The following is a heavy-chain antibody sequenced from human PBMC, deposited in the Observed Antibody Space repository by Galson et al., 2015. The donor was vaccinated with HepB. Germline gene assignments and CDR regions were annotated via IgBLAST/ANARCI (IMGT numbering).Heavy chain of an antibody. CDR2: IYWDDDK. J-gene: IGHJ2*01. Sequence: PALVKPTQTLTLTCTFSGFSLSTSGVGVGWIRQPPGKALEWLTVIYWDDDKRYSPSLKRRLTITKDTSKNQVVLTMTNMDPVDTGTYYCAHIGRGNSGWYFALWGRGTLVTVSS. V-gene: IGHV2-5*02. D-gene: IGHD3-10*01. CDR3: AHIGRGNSGWYFAL. CDR1: GFSLSTSGVG.